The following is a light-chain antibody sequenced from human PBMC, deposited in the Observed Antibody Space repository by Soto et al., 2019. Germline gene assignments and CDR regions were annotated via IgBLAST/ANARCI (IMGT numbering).Light chain of an antibody. Sequence: EIGLTQSPATLSLSPGERATLSCRASQSVSSYLAWYQQKPGKAPRLLIYDASNRATGIPARFSGSGSGTAFTLTISSLEPVDFAVYSGQQRSNWQLTFGGGTKVEIK. CDR1: QSVSSY. J-gene: IGKJ4*01. CDR3: QQRSNWQLT. CDR2: DAS. V-gene: IGKV3-11*01.